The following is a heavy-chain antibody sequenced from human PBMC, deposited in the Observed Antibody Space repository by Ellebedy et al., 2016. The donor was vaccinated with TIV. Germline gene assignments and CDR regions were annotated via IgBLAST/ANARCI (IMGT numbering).Heavy chain of an antibody. CDR3: AGDYGDNSATFDF. V-gene: IGHV1-3*01. Sequence: ASVKVSXKASGYTFTSYAMHWVRQAPGQRLEWMGWINAGNGNTKYSQKFQGRVTITRDTSASTAYMELSSLRSEDTAVYYCAGDYGDNSATFDFWGQGTLVTVSS. CDR2: INAGNGNT. J-gene: IGHJ4*02. CDR1: GYTFTSYA. D-gene: IGHD4-23*01.